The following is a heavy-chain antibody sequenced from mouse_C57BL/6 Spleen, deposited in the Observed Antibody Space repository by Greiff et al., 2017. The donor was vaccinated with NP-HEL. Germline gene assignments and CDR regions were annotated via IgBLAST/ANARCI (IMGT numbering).Heavy chain of an antibody. J-gene: IGHJ4*01. CDR2: IYPYNGVS. D-gene: IGHD4-1*02. V-gene: IGHV1-31*01. Sequence: EVQLQQSGPELVKPGASVKISCKASGYSFTGYYMHWVKQSHGNILDWIGYIYPYNGVSSYNQKFKGKATLTVDKSSSTAYMELRSLTSEDFAVYYCARATGTRGDYAMDYWGQGTSVTVSS. CDR3: ARATGTRGDYAMDY. CDR1: GYSFTGYY.